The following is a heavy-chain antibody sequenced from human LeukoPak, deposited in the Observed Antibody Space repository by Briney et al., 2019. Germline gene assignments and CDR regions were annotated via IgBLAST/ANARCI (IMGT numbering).Heavy chain of an antibody. J-gene: IGHJ4*02. D-gene: IGHD6-19*01. CDR2: VSYSGGT. CDR3: VRENSGWLYFDY. CDR1: GGSMRNYY. V-gene: IGHV4-59*12. Sequence: PSETLSLTCTVSGGSMRNYYWSWIRQPPGKGLEWIGYVSYSGGTNYNPSLKSRVTISIHTSKNQFSLELSSVNAADTGVYYCVRENSGWLYFDYWGQGALVTASS.